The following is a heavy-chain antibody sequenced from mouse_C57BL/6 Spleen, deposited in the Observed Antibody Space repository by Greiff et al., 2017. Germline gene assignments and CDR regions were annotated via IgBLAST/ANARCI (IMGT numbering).Heavy chain of an antibody. J-gene: IGHJ4*01. CDR2: ITYDGSST. V-gene: IGHV5-16*01. D-gene: IGHD1-1*01. CDR3: ARDPVVAPYAMDY. CDR1: GFTFSDYY. Sequence: EVQLQESEGGLVQPGSSMKLSCTASGFTFSDYYMAWVRQVPEKGLEWVANITYDGSSTYYLDSLKSRFIISRDNAKNILYLQMSSLKSEDTATYYCARDPVVAPYAMDYWGQGTSVTVSA.